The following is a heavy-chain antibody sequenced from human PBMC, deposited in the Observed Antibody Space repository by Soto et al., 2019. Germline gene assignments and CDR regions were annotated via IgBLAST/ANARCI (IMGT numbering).Heavy chain of an antibody. CDR2: IYYSGGT. V-gene: IGHV4-61*01. CDR3: ASGGGVTATFDY. J-gene: IGHJ4*02. CDR1: GGYVSSGSYY. Sequence: QVQLQESGPGLVKPSETLSLTCTVSGGYVSSGSYYWSWIRQPPGKGLEWIGYIYYSGGTNYNPSLKSRLTISVDTSKNQFSLKLSSVTAADKAVYYCASGGGVTATFDYWGQGTLVTVSS. D-gene: IGHD5-18*01.